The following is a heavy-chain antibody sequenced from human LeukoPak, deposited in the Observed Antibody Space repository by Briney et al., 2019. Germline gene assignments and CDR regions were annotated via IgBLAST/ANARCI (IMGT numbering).Heavy chain of an antibody. CDR2: IKSKADGGAT. CDR3: TTDPLPFLDLDGY. D-gene: IGHD3/OR15-3a*01. J-gene: IGHJ4*02. V-gene: IGHV3-15*01. Sequence: PGGPLRLSCAASGFTFSYAWMGWVRQAPGKGLEWAGRIKSKADGGATEYAAPVKGRFTISRDDSKNTLYLQMNSLKTEDTAVYYCTTDPLPFLDLDGYWGQGTLVTVSS. CDR1: GFTFSYAW.